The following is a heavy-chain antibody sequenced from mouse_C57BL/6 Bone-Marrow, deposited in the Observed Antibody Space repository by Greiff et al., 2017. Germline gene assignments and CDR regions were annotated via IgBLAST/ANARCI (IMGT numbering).Heavy chain of an antibody. CDR3: ARRIYAYYFDY. V-gene: IGHV1-63*01. CDR1: GYTFTNYW. CDR2: IYPGGGYT. J-gene: IGHJ2*01. Sequence: VQLQQSGAELVRPGTSVKMSCKASGYTFTNYWIGWAKQRPGHGLEWIGDIYPGGGYTNYNEKFKGKATFTADTSSNTAYMQLSSLTTEDSAIYYCARRIYAYYFDYWNRGTTLTVSS. D-gene: IGHD2-3*01.